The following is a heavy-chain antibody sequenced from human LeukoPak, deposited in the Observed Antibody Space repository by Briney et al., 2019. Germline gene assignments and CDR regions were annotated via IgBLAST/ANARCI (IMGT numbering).Heavy chain of an antibody. D-gene: IGHD6-13*01. CDR1: GFTFSSYS. Sequence: GGSLRPSCAASGFTFSSYSMNWVRQAPGKGLEWVSSISRSTRNIYYADSVKGRFTISRDNAKNSLYLQMNSLRAEDTAVYYCAAGYSSSWYKTYNWFDPWGQGTLVTVSS. CDR3: AAGYSSSWYKTYNWFDP. CDR2: ISRSTRNI. V-gene: IGHV3-21*04. J-gene: IGHJ5*02.